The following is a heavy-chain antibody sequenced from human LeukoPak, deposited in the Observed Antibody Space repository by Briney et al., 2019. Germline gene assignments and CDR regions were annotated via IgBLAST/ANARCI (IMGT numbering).Heavy chain of an antibody. V-gene: IGHV4-31*03. CDR3: ARGVAAAGTFDY. J-gene: IGHJ4*02. CDR1: GGSISSGGYY. CDR2: IYYSGST. D-gene: IGHD6-13*01. Sequence: PSETLSLTCTVSGGSISSGGYYWSWIRQHPGKGLEWIGYIYYSGSTYYNPSLKSRVTISVDTSKNQFSLKLSSVTAADTAVYYCARGVAAAGTFDYWGQGTLVTVSS.